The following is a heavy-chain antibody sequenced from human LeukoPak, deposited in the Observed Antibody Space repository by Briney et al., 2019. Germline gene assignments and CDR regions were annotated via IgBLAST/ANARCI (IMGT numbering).Heavy chain of an antibody. Sequence: SETLSLTCTVSGGSISSSSYYWGWIRQPPGKGLEWIGSIYYSGSTYYNPSLKSRVTISVDTSKNHFSLKLSSVTAADTAVYYCARHTWDYYDSSGSPYYFDYWGQGTLVTVSS. D-gene: IGHD3-22*01. CDR1: GGSISSSSYY. CDR2: IYYSGST. J-gene: IGHJ4*02. V-gene: IGHV4-39*01. CDR3: ARHTWDYYDSSGSPYYFDY.